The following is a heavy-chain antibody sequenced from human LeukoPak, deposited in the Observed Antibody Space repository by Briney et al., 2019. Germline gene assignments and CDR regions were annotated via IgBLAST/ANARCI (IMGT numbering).Heavy chain of an antibody. CDR2: VYYSGST. J-gene: IGHJ5*02. V-gene: IGHV4-59*12. CDR3: ARENRGVGP. CDR1: GGSISSYY. D-gene: IGHD3-10*01. Sequence: PSETLSLTCTVSGGSISSYYWSWIRQPPGKGLEWIGYVYYSGSTYYNPSLKSRVTISVDTSKNQFSLRLSSVTAADTAVYYCARENRGVGPWGQGTLVTVSS.